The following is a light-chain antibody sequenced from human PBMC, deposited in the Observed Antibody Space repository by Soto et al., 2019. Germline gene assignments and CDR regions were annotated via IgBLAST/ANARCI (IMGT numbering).Light chain of an antibody. CDR3: SSYAGTKNVV. CDR1: SSDVGGYNY. V-gene: IGLV2-8*01. Sequence: QAVLTQSPSASGSPGQSVTISCTGTSSDVGGYNYVSWYQQHPGKAPKLMIYEVSKRPSGVPDRFSGSKSGNTASLTVSGLQAEDEADYYCSSYAGTKNVVFGGGTKLTVL. J-gene: IGLJ2*01. CDR2: EVS.